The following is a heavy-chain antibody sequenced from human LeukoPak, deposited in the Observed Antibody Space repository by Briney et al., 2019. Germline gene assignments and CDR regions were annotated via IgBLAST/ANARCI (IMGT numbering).Heavy chain of an antibody. CDR2: IYHSGST. D-gene: IGHD3-22*01. CDR3: ARDRGGYYRFDY. Sequence: SETLPLTCTVSGGSISSYYWSWIRQPPGKGLEWIGSIYHSGSTYYNPSLKSRVTISVDTSKNQFSLKLSSVTAADTAVYYCARDRGGYYRFDYWGQGTLVTVSS. CDR1: GGSISSYY. J-gene: IGHJ4*02. V-gene: IGHV4-59*12.